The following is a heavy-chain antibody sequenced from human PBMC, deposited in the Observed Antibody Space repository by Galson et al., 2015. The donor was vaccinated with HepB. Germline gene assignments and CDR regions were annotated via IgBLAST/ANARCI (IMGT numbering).Heavy chain of an antibody. CDR1: GFIFDDYV. Sequence: SLRLSCAASGFIFDDYVMEWVRQVPGMGLEWVSGISWNSNKKDYADSVKGRFTISRDNAKNSPYLHMSSLRPEDTALYYCAKTAGRGYSDWLPHYWGQGTLVTVSS. CDR3: AKTAGRGYSDWLPHY. J-gene: IGHJ4*02. D-gene: IGHD3-9*01. CDR2: ISWNSNKK. V-gene: IGHV3-9*01.